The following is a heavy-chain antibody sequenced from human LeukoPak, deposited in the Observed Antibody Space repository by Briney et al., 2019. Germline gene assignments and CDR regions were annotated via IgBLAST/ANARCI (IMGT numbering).Heavy chain of an antibody. D-gene: IGHD3-22*01. Sequence: PGGSLRLSCAASGFTFSSYGMHWVRQAPGKGLEWVAVIWYDGSNKYYADSVKGRFTISRDNSKNTLYLQMNNLRAEDTAVYYCAREDYYDSSGYRGRTFDYWGQGTLVTVSS. CDR3: AREDYYDSSGYRGRTFDY. CDR1: GFTFSSYG. V-gene: IGHV3-33*01. J-gene: IGHJ4*02. CDR2: IWYDGSNK.